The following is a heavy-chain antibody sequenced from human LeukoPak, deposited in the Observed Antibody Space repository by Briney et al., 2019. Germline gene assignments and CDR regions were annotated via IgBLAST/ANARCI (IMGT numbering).Heavy chain of an antibody. CDR2: IYTSGST. J-gene: IGHJ6*03. CDR1: GGSISSGSYS. D-gene: IGHD2-2*01. V-gene: IGHV4-61*02. Sequence: TSETLSLTCTVSGGSISSGSYSWSWIRQPAGKGLERIGRIYTSGSTDYNPSLKSRVTISVDTSKNQFSLKLSSVTAADTAVYYCARGIVVVPAAIFYYHMDVWGKGTTVTVSS. CDR3: ARGIVVVPAAIFYYHMDV.